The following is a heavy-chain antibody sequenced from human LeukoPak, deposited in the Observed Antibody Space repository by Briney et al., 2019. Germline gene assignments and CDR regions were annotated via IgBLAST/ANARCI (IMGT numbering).Heavy chain of an antibody. Sequence: ASVKVSCKASGYTFTSYGISWVRQAPGQGLEWMGWISAYNGNTNYAQKLQGRVTMTTDTSTSTAYMGLRSLRSDDTAVCNCARRDGYNKGFDYWGQGTLVTVSS. J-gene: IGHJ4*02. CDR2: ISAYNGNT. V-gene: IGHV1-18*01. CDR3: ARRDGYNKGFDY. D-gene: IGHD5-24*01. CDR1: GYTFTSYG.